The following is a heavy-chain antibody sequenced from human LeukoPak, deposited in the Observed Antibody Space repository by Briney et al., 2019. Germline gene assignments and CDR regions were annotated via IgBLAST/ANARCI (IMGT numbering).Heavy chain of an antibody. D-gene: IGHD3-22*01. CDR3: ARGRVSVDSSGYYSRVLMRRTNYYFDY. CDR1: GGSFSGYY. V-gene: IGHV4-34*01. Sequence: SETLSLTCAVYGGSFSGYYWSWIRQPPGKGLEWIGEINHSGSTNYNPSLKSRVTISVDTSKNQFSLKLSSVTAADTAVYYCARGRVSVDSSGYYSRVLMRRTNYYFDYWGQGTLVTVSS. CDR2: INHSGST. J-gene: IGHJ4*02.